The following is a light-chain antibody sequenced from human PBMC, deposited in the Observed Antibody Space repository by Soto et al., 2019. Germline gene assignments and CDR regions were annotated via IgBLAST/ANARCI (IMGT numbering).Light chain of an antibody. Sequence: EIVLTQSPATLSLSPGERATLSCRASQSISSSLAWYQQRPGQAPRLLIYDASNRATGIPARFSGSGSGTDFTLTIGSLEPEDFALYFCQQRTNWLTFGGGTKVDIK. J-gene: IGKJ4*01. V-gene: IGKV3-11*01. CDR3: QQRTNWLT. CDR2: DAS. CDR1: QSISSS.